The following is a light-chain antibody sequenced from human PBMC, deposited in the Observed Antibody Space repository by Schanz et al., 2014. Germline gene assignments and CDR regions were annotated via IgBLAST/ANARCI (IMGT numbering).Light chain of an antibody. CDR2: AAS. Sequence: DIQMTQSPSSLSASVGDRVTITCRASQSISSYLNWYQQKPGKAPKLLIYAASSLQSGVPSRFSGSGSGTDFTLTISCLQSEDFAVYYCQQDYNLPWTFGQGTKVEIK. V-gene: IGKV1-39*01. CDR1: QSISSY. J-gene: IGKJ1*01. CDR3: QQDYNLPWT.